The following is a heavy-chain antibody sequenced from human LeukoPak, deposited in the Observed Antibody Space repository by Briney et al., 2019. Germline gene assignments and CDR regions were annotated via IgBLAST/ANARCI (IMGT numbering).Heavy chain of an antibody. CDR2: ISGSGVNT. Sequence: GGSLRLSCAASGFTFSSYAMSWVRQAPGKGLEWVSGISGSGVNTYYADSVKGRFTISRDNSKNTLYLQMNCLRAEDTAVYYCAKDHDLVVLITLDYWGQGTLVTVSS. V-gene: IGHV3-23*01. CDR1: GFTFSSYA. CDR3: AKDHDLVVLITLDY. D-gene: IGHD3-22*01. J-gene: IGHJ4*02.